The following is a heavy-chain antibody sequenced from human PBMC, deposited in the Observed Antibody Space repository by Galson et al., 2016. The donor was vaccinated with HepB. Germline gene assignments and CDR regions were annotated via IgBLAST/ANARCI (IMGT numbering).Heavy chain of an antibody. CDR2: ISGSGFST. CDR3: ATTVNYYYDTSGYPNAFDY. Sequence: SLRLSCAASGFTFNSCVMSWVRQAPGKGLEWISTISGSGFSTPYADSVKGRSTISRDNSKNTLYLQMNSLRAEDTAVYYCATTVNYYYDTSGYPNAFDYWGQGTLVTVSS. J-gene: IGHJ4*02. D-gene: IGHD3-22*01. V-gene: IGHV3-23*01. CDR1: GFTFNSCV.